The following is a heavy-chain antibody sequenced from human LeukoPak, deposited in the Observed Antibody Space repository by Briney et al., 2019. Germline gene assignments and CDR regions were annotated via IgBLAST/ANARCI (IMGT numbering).Heavy chain of an antibody. Sequence: GGSLRLSCAASGFTFSSYWMSWVRQAPGKGLEWVANIKQDGSEKYYVDSVKGRFTISRDNAKNSLYLQMNSLRAEDTAVYYCAGDLSGYDWVFDYWGQGTLVTVSS. CDR3: AGDLSGYDWVFDY. CDR1: GFTFSSYW. CDR2: IKQDGSEK. J-gene: IGHJ4*02. V-gene: IGHV3-7*01. D-gene: IGHD5-12*01.